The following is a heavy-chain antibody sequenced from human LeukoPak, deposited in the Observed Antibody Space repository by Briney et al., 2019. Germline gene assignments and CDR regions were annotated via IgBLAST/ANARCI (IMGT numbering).Heavy chain of an antibody. J-gene: IGHJ4*02. V-gene: IGHV3-9*01. CDR3: VKGLGDGSGTYYFDY. D-gene: IGHD3-10*01. CDR2: ISWNSGSI. CDR1: GFTFDDYA. Sequence: GGSLRLSCAASGFTFDDYAMHWVRQAPGKGLEWVSGISWNSGSIGYADSVKGRFTISRDNAKNSLYLQMNSLRAEDTALYYCVKGLGDGSGTYYFDYWGQGTLVTVSS.